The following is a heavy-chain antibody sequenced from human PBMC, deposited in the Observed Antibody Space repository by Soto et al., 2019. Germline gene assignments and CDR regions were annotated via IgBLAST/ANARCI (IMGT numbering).Heavy chain of an antibody. V-gene: IGHV1-2*02. J-gene: IGHJ4*02. CDR2: INPRNGDA. CDR1: VYAFTYYN. Sequence: GXSLKVSCKASVYAFTYYNLHWVRQAPGQGLEWMGSINPRNGDAVSAQKFQARVTMTRDASITTAYMELIRLTSPDTAVYYCARHRFTSGSDYFDSWAQGTLVTVSS. D-gene: IGHD1-1*01. CDR3: ARHRFTSGSDYFDS.